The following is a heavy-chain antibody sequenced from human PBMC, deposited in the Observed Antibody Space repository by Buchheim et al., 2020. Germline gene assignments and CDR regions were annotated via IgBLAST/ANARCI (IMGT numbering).Heavy chain of an antibody. CDR2: IKSKTDGGTT. CDR1: GFTFSNAW. J-gene: IGHJ4*02. D-gene: IGHD3-3*01. CDR3: VKEWNLNYFFDY. V-gene: IGHV3-15*01. Sequence: EVQLVESGGGLVKPGGSLRLSCAASGFTFSNAWMSWVRQAPGKGLEWVGRIKSKTDGGTTDYAAPVKGRFTISRDDSKNTLYLQMNSLRADDTAVYYCVKEWNLNYFFDYWGQGTL.